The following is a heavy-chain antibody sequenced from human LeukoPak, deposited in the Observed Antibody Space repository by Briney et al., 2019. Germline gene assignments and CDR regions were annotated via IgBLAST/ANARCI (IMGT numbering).Heavy chain of an antibody. Sequence: PGGSLRLSCAVSGLSFSDSYMHWVRQAPGKGLEWLAVISENGNNKYYAASVKGRFTISRDNSKNTLYLQMNSLRPDDTAVYYCVREFGVLISAGYSNYFDFWGQGTQVTVSS. CDR2: ISENGNNK. D-gene: IGHD3-9*01. V-gene: IGHV3-30-3*01. J-gene: IGHJ4*02. CDR3: VREFGVLISAGYSNYFDF. CDR1: GLSFSDSY.